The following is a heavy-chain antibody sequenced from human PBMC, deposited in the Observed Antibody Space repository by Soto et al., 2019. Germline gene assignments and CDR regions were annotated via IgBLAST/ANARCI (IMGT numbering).Heavy chain of an antibody. V-gene: IGHV1-46*01. J-gene: IGHJ6*02. CDR2: INPSGGST. CDR1: GYTFTSYY. D-gene: IGHD6-6*01. CDR3: ARSGGYSSSSGVENYYYYYGMDV. Sequence: QVQLVQSGAEVKKPGASVKASCTASGYTFTSYYMHWVRQAPGQGLERTGIINPSGGSTSYAQKFQDRVTMTRDKCTSKVDLELSSRRSEDTAVYYCARSGGYSSSSGVENYYYYYGMDVWGQGTTVTVCS.